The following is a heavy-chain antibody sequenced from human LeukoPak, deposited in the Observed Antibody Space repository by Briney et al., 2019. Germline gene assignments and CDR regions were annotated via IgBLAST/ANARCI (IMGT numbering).Heavy chain of an antibody. CDR1: GGSFSGYY. CDR2: INHSGST. CDR3: ARTSATVTTGFFFDY. D-gene: IGHD4-17*01. V-gene: IGHV4-34*01. J-gene: IGHJ4*02. Sequence: PSGTLSLTCAVYGGSFSGYYWSWIRQPPGKGLEWIGEINHSGSTNYNPSLKSRVTISVDTSKNQFSLKLSSVTAADTAVYYCARTSATVTTGFFFDYWGQGTLVTVSS.